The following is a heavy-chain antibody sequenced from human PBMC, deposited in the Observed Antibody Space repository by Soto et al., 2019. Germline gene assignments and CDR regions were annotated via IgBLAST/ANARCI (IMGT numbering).Heavy chain of an antibody. D-gene: IGHD3-22*01. J-gene: IGHJ4*02. Sequence: GGSLRLSCAVSGITVNNAWMSWVRQAPGKGLEWVGRIKSEIDGGATDYAAPVKGRFTISRDDSESTLHLQMNSLKTEDTAVYYCYYEGLWGQGTLVTVSS. V-gene: IGHV3-15*01. CDR2: IKSEIDGGAT. CDR1: GITVNNAW. CDR3: YYEGL.